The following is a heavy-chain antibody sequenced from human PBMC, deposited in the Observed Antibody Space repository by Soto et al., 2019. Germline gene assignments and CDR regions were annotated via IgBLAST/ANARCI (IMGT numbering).Heavy chain of an antibody. CDR2: IIPIVGTA. CDR1: GGTFSSYA. J-gene: IGHJ6*02. V-gene: IGHV1-69*13. Sequence: SVKVSCKASGGTFSSYAISWVRQAPGQGLEWMGGIIPIVGTANYAQKFQGRVTITADESTSTAYMELSSLRSEDTTVYYCASNPGAVARLYYYYGLDIWGQGTTVTVSS. CDR3: ASNPGAVARLYYYYGLDI. D-gene: IGHD6-19*01.